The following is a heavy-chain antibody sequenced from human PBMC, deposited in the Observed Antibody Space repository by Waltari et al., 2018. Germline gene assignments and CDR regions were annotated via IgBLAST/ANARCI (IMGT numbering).Heavy chain of an antibody. J-gene: IGHJ4*02. Sequence: QLQLQESGPGLVKPSETLSLTCTVSGGSISSSSYYWGWIRQPPGKGLEWIGSIYYSGGTYYNPSLKRRVTISVDTSKNQFSRKLSSVTAADTAVYYCARHQLTHFDYWGQGTLVTVSS. D-gene: IGHD1-1*01. CDR3: ARHQLTHFDY. V-gene: IGHV4-39*01. CDR2: IYYSGGT. CDR1: GGSISSSSYY.